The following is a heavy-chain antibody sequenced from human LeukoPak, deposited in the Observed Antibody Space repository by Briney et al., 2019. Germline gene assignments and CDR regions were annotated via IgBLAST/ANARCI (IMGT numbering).Heavy chain of an antibody. J-gene: IGHJ4*02. CDR3: AKVIRSGTYLFDY. CDR2: IWYDGSNK. CDR1: GFTFSSYG. V-gene: IGHV3-33*06. Sequence: GGSLRLSCAASGFTFSSYGMHWVRQAPGKGLEWVAVIWYDGSNKYYADSVKGRFTISRDNSKNTLYLQMNSLRAEDTAVYYCAKVIRSGTYLFDYWGQGTLVTVSS. D-gene: IGHD3-10*01.